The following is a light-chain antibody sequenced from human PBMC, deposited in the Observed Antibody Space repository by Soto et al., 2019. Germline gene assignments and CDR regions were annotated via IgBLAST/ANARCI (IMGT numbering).Light chain of an antibody. CDR1: SSDVGGYNY. Sequence: SVLTRPAYVSGSPGQSINISCTGTSSDVGGYNYVSWYQQHPGKAPKLMIYDVSNRPSGVSNRFSGSKSGNTASLTISGLQAEDEADYYCSSYTSSSPYVFGTGTKVTVL. J-gene: IGLJ1*01. CDR2: DVS. CDR3: SSYTSSSPYV. V-gene: IGLV2-14*01.